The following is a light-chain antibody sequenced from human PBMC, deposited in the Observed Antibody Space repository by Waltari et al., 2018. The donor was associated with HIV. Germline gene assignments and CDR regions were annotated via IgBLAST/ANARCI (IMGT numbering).Light chain of an antibody. J-gene: IGLJ1*01. V-gene: IGLV2-23*02. CDR1: SSDVGSYTL. CDR2: EVS. CDR3: CSYAGSSTYV. Sequence: QSALTQPASVSGSPGQSITISCTGTSSDVGSYTLVSWYQQHPGKAPNLMIYEVSKRPSGVSNRFSGSKSGNTASLTISGLQAEDEADYYCCSYAGSSTYVFGTGTKVTVL.